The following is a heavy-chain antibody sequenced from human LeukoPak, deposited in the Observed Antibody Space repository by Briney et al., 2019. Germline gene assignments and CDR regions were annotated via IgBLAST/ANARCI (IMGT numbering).Heavy chain of an antibody. V-gene: IGHV3-30*02. CDR3: ARAHGPQAGYSYGYVYY. D-gene: IGHD5-18*01. CDR2: IRYDGSNK. J-gene: IGHJ4*02. CDR1: GFTSSSYG. Sequence: EPGGSLRLSCAASGFTSSSYGMHWVRQAPGKGLEWVAFIRYDGSNKYYADSVKGRFTISRDNSKNSLYLQMNSLRAEDTALYYCARAHGPQAGYSYGYVYYWGQGTLVTVSS.